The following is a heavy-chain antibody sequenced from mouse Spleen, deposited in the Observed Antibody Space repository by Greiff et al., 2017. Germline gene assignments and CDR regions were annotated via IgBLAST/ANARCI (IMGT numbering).Heavy chain of an antibody. CDR2: IRNKANNHAT. J-gene: IGHJ4*01. CDR3: TRRIWSPYAMDY. V-gene: IGHV6-6*01. CDR1: GFTFSDAW. Sequence: VHLEESGGGLVQPGGSVKLSCAASGFTFSDAWMDWVRQSPEKGLEWVAEIRNKANNHATYYAKSVKGRLTISRDDSTSSVYLQMNSLSTADTGIYYCTRRIWSPYAMDYWGQGTSVTVSS.